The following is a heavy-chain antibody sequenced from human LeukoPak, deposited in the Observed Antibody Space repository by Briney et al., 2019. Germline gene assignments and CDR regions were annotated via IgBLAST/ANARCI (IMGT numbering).Heavy chain of an antibody. CDR1: DDSISSGAYS. V-gene: IGHV4-39*02. J-gene: IGHJ4*02. CDR2: VYYGGKT. Sequence: SETLSLTCTVSDDSISSGAYSWVWVRQPPGKGLEFIGTVYYGGKTYYNPSLKSRVTMSVDTPKKHFSLNLTSVNAADTAVYYCARLRAARYFFDYWGQGARVTVSS. D-gene: IGHD6-6*01. CDR3: ARLRAARYFFDY.